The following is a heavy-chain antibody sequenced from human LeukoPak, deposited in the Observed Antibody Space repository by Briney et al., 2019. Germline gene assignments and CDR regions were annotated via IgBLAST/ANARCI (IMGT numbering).Heavy chain of an antibody. CDR1: DDSISSGAYS. V-gene: IGHV4-39*02. J-gene: IGHJ4*02. CDR2: VYYGGKT. Sequence: SETLSLTCTVSDDSISSGAYSWVWVRQPPGKGLEFIGTVYYGGKTYYNPSLKSRVTMSVDTPKKHFSLNLTSVNAADTAVYYCARLRAARYFFDYWGQGARVTVSS. D-gene: IGHD6-6*01. CDR3: ARLRAARYFFDY.